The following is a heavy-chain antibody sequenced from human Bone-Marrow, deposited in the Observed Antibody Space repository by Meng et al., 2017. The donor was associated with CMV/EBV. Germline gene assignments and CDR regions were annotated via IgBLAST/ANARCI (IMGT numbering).Heavy chain of an antibody. D-gene: IGHD2-2*01. CDR2: IYSGGST. J-gene: IGHJ6*02. Sequence: GGSLRLSCAASGFTVSSNYMSWVRQAPGKGLEWVSVIYSGGSTYYADSVKGRFTISRDNSKNTLYLQMNSLRAEDTAVYYCARDSRSGYYYYGMDVWGQGTTVTVSS. V-gene: IGHV3-53*01. CDR3: ARDSRSGYYYYGMDV. CDR1: GFTVSSNY.